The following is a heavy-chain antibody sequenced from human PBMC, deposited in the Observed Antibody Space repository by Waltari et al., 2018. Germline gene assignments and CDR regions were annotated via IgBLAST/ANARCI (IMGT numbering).Heavy chain of an antibody. J-gene: IGHJ6*03. Sequence: QVQLVQSGAEEKKPGASVKVSCKVSGYTLHELSMHWVRQDPGKGREWMGGFDPEDGETIYAQKFQGRVTMTEDTSTDTAYMELSSLRSEDTAVYYCATEAPGSGRGSYYYYYMDVWGKGTTVTVSS. D-gene: IGHD3-3*01. CDR3: ATEAPGSGRGSYYYYYMDV. CDR1: GYTLHELS. V-gene: IGHV1-24*01. CDR2: FDPEDGET.